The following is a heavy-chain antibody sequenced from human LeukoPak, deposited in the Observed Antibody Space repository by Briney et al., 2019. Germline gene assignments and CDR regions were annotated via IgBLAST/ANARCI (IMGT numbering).Heavy chain of an antibody. Sequence: PGGSLRLSCAASGFTFSSYSMNWVRQAPGKGLEWVSSISSSSSYIYYADSVKGRFTISRDNAKNSLYLQMNSLRAEDTAVYYCARSAKSYSYGFDYWAREPWSPSPQ. CDR1: GFTFSSYS. CDR3: ARSAKSYSYGFDY. CDR2: ISSSSSYI. V-gene: IGHV3-21*01. D-gene: IGHD5-18*01. J-gene: IGHJ4*02.